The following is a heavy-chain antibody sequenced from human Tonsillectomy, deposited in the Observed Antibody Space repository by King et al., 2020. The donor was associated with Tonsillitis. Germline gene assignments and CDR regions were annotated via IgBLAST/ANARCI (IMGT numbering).Heavy chain of an antibody. Sequence: QLVQSGGGVVQPGGSLRLSCAASGFSFGTFAMHWVRQAPGKGLEWVAVISYDGNNKNYADSVKGRFTISRDNSKNTLYVQMKSLRPEDTAVYYCARDFMGFDPWGQGTLVTVSS. D-gene: IGHD1-26*01. CDR3: ARDFMGFDP. V-gene: IGHV3-30-3*01. CDR2: ISYDGNNK. J-gene: IGHJ5*02. CDR1: GFSFGTFA.